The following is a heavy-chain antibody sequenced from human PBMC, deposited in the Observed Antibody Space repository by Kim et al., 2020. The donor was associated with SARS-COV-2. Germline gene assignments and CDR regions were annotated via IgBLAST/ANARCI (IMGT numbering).Heavy chain of an antibody. CDR2: IRSKALGGTT. J-gene: IGHJ4*02. CDR1: GFTFGDYC. CDR3: ARDQGWSGSYDH. D-gene: IGHD3-3*01. V-gene: IGHV3-49*04. Sequence: GGSLRLSCTASGFTFGDYCMSWVRQAPGQGLEWVGLIRSKALGGTTEYAASMEDRVSISRDDSKSIAYLQLNSLKSEDTALYFCARDQGWSGSYDHWGQGHLVTVSS.